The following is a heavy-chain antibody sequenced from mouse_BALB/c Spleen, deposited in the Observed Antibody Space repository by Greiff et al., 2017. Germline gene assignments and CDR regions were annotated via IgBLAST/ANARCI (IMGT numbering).Heavy chain of an antibody. CDR1: GFTFSSYA. CDR3: ARQSTKDYFDY. Sequence: EVKLVESGGGLVKPGGSLKLSCAASGFTFSSYAMSWVRQTPEKRLEWVATISSGGSYTYYPDSVKGRFTISRDNAKNTLYLQMSSLRSEDTAMYYCARQSTKDYFDYWGQGTTLTVSS. J-gene: IGHJ2*01. V-gene: IGHV5-9-3*01. CDR2: ISSGGSYT. D-gene: IGHD2-14*01.